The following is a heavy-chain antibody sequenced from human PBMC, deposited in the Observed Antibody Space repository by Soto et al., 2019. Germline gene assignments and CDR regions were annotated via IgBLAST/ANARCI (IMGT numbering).Heavy chain of an antibody. CDR1: GGSISSYY. D-gene: IGHD6-6*01. J-gene: IGHJ3*02. CDR2: IYYSGST. V-gene: IGHV4-59*08. CDR3: ARQGSSSSGDAFDI. Sequence: SETLSLTCTVSGGSISSYYWSWIRQPPGKGLEWIGYIYYSGSTNYNPSHKSRVTISVDTSKNQFSLKLSSVTAADTAVYYCARQGSSSSGDAFDIWGQGTMVTVSS.